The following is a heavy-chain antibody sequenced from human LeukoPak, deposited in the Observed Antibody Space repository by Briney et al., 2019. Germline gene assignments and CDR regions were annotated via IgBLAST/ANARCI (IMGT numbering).Heavy chain of an antibody. V-gene: IGHV4-59*01. CDR1: GGSISSYY. D-gene: IGHD7-27*01. CDR3: ARVVWGGDFHYSLDV. Sequence: PSETLSLTCTVSGGSISSYYWSWIRQPPGKGLEWIGYIYNSGNTNYNPSLKSRVTISIDTSKNQFSLRLSSVTAADTAVYYCARVVWGGDFHYSLDVWGKGTTVIVSS. J-gene: IGHJ6*03. CDR2: IYNSGNT.